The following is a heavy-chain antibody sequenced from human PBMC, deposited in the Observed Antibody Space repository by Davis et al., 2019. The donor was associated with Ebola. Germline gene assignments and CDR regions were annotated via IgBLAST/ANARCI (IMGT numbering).Heavy chain of an antibody. J-gene: IGHJ4*02. CDR2: VSYSGDT. Sequence: SETLSLTCTVSGGSIISESHRWAWIRQTPGKGLEWIGTVSYSGDTYYKSSLKSRVTIAVDTSKNQFSMRLTSVTASDTGAYYCAKVIAVARFDIWGRGTVFTVSS. CDR1: GGSIISESHR. D-gene: IGHD6-19*01. V-gene: IGHV4-39*01. CDR3: AKVIAVARFDI.